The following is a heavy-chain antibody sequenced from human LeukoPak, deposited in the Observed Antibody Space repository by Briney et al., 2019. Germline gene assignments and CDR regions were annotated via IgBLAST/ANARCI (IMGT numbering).Heavy chain of an antibody. J-gene: IGHJ5*02. CDR2: ISSSGSTI. V-gene: IGHV3-11*04. CDR1: GFTFSDYY. Sequence: GGSLRLSCAASGFTFSDYYMSWIRQAPGKGLELVSYISSSGSTIYYADSVKGRFTISRDNAKNSLYLQMNSLRAEDTAVYYCARASSGWVYNWFDPWGQGTLVTVSS. CDR3: ARASSGWVYNWFDP. D-gene: IGHD6-19*01.